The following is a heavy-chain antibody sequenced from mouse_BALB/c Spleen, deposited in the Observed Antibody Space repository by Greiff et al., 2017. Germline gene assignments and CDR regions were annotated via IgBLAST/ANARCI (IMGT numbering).Heavy chain of an antibody. CDR1: GFNIKDYY. CDR2: IDPENGNT. J-gene: IGHJ1*01. CDR3: ALHYYGYDWYFDV. D-gene: IGHD1-2*01. V-gene: IGHV14-1*02. Sequence: EVKLQESGAELVRPGALVKLSCKASGFNIKDYYMHWVKQRPEQGLEWIGWIDPENGNTIYDPKFQGKASITADTSSNTAYLQLSSLTSEDTAVYYCALHYYGYDWYFDVWGAGTTVTVSS.